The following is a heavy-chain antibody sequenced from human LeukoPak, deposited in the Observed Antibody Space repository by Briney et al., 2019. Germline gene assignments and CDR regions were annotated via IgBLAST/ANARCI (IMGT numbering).Heavy chain of an antibody. CDR3: ACREFTSTWSYP. CDR2: IYAGDSRT. V-gene: IGHV5-51*01. CDR1: GYSFTNCW. J-gene: IGHJ5*02. D-gene: IGHD2-2*01. Sequence: GESLKISCKAVGYSFTNCWIGWVRQTPGEGMEWMGVIYAGDSRTRYNPSFQGQVTISVDKSIRTAYLQCVSLKASDTAMYYCACREFTSTWSYPWGQGTLVTVSS.